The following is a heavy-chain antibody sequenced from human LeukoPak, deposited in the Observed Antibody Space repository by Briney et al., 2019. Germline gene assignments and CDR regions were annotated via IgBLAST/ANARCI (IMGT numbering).Heavy chain of an antibody. D-gene: IGHD1-1*01. Sequence: PSETLSLTCTVSGGSISSGGYYWSWIRQHPGRGLEWIGYIYYSGSTYYNPSLKSRVTISVDTSKNQFSLKLSTVTAEDTAVYYCAREDWNALSAIDYWGQGTLVTVSS. CDR2: IYYSGST. CDR1: GGSISSGGYY. V-gene: IGHV4-31*03. CDR3: AREDWNALSAIDY. J-gene: IGHJ4*02.